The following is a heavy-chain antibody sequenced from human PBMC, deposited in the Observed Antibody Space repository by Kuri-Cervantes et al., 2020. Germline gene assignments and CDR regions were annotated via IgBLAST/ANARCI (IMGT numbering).Heavy chain of an antibody. CDR1: GFTFSSYA. CDR3: AKDPDCYDSSGDWFDP. Sequence: GGSLRLSCAASGFTFSSYAMSWVRQAPGKGLEWVSAISGSGGSTYYADSVKGRFTISRDNSKNTLYLQMNSLRAEDTAVYYCAKDPDCYDSSGDWFDPWGQGTLVTVSS. V-gene: IGHV3-23*01. J-gene: IGHJ5*02. D-gene: IGHD3-22*01. CDR2: ISGSGGST.